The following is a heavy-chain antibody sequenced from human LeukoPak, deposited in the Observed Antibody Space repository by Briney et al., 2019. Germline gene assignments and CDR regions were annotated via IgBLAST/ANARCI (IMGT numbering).Heavy chain of an antibody. CDR1: GFTFSRYA. Sequence: GGSLRLSCAASGFTFSRYAMSWVRQTPEKGLEWVSVISGSDGSTYYADSVRGRFTISRDDSGNTLFLQMNSLTAEDTAVYYCARQVSCDTTTCYAGMPPDYWGQGTLVTVSS. D-gene: IGHD2-2*01. CDR2: ISGSDGST. V-gene: IGHV3-23*01. CDR3: ARQVSCDTTTCYAGMPPDY. J-gene: IGHJ4*02.